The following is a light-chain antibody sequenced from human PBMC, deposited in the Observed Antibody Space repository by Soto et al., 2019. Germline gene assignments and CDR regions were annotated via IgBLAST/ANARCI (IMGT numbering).Light chain of an antibody. J-gene: IGKJ2*01. CDR3: QHYNFWSDT. Sequence: EILLTQSPATLAVSPGEGATLSCRASQRVRENLAWYQQKPGQAPRLLIYRAFTRATGVPARFSGSGSGTEFTITMSSLQSEDVSVYLCQHYNFWSDTLVQGTKLEIK. V-gene: IGKV3-15*01. CDR2: RAF. CDR1: QRVREN.